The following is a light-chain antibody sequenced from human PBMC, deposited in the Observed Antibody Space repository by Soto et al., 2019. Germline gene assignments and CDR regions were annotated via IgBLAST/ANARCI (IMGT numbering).Light chain of an antibody. V-gene: IGKV3-15*01. CDR1: QSVSSN. Sequence: EIVMTQSPATLSVSPGERATLSCRASQSVSSNLAWYQQKPGQAPRLLISGASTRATGIPARFSGSGSGTAFTLTISSLQSEDFAVYYCQQYNNWPPSFGQGTRLEIK. CDR3: QQYNNWPPS. CDR2: GAS. J-gene: IGKJ5*01.